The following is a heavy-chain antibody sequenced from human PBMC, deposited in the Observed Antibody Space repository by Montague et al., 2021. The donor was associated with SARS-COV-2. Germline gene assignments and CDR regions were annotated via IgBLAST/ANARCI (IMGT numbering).Heavy chain of an antibody. CDR3: ARATAGPAAIFMESPRPIDAFDI. J-gene: IGHJ3*02. D-gene: IGHD2-2*01. CDR1: GGSISSGGYY. V-gene: IGHV4-31*03. CDR2: IYYGGST. Sequence: TLSLTCTVSGGSISSGGYYWSWIRQHPGKGLEWIRYIYYGGSTYYNPSLKSRVTISVDTSKNQFSLKLSSVTAADTAVYYCARATAGPAAIFMESPRPIDAFDIWGQGTMVTVSS.